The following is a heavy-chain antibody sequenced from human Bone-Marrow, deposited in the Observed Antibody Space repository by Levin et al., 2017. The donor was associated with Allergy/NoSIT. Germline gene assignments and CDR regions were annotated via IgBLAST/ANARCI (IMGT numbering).Heavy chain of an antibody. J-gene: IGHJ4*02. CDR1: GFTFSGYT. D-gene: IGHD6-19*01. CDR3: VKDGWLS. V-gene: IGHV3-23*01. CDR2: IHESGGGI. Sequence: GGSLRLSCAASGFTFSGYTMNWVRQAPGKGLEWVSAIHESGGGIHYADSVTGRFTISRDNSKNTLFLQMNSLRVEDTAVYYCVKDGWLSWGQGTLVTVSS.